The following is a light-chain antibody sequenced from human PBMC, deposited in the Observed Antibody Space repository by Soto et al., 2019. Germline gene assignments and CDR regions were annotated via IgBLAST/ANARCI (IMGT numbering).Light chain of an antibody. CDR1: RSNIGSNT. Sequence: QSVLTQPPSASGTPGQRVTISCSGRRSNIGSNTVNWYQQLPGTAPKLLIYANNQRPSGVPDRFSGSKSGTSASLAISGLQSGDEADYYCVAWDHNLNGRVFGGGTKLTVL. J-gene: IGLJ3*02. V-gene: IGLV1-44*01. CDR3: VAWDHNLNGRV. CDR2: ANN.